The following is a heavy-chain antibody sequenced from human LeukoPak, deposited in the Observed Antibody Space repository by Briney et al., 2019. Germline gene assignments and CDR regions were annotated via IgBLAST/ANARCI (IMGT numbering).Heavy chain of an antibody. J-gene: IGHJ6*02. D-gene: IGHD3-10*01. CDR2: LYYSGNT. CDR3: AGLLLWAGGGYYYGMDV. CDR1: GGSISSYY. V-gene: IGHV4-59*01. Sequence: SETLSLTCTVSGGSISSYYWSYLRQPPGKGREWIGYLYYSGNTNYNPPLKSRDPISVDTPKNQFSLKVSSVTPADTPVYYCAGLLLWAGGGYYYGMDVWGQGTTVTVSS.